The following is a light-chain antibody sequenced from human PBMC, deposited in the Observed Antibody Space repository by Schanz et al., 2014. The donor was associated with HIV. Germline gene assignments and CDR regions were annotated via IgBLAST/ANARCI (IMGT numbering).Light chain of an antibody. Sequence: QSALTQPRSVSGSPGQSVTISCTGTSSDVGGYNYVSWYQQHPGKAPKLLISGNNNRPSGVPDRFSGSKSGTSASLAITGLQAEDEADYYCQSYDSGLSGILFGGGTKLTVL. CDR2: GNN. J-gene: IGLJ2*01. CDR1: SSDVGGYNY. CDR3: QSYDSGLSGIL. V-gene: IGLV2-11*01.